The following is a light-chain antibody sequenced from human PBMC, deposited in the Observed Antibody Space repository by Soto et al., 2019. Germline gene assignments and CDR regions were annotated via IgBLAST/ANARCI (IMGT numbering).Light chain of an antibody. CDR2: GAS. V-gene: IGKV3-20*01. CDR3: QQYGTSPRT. CDR1: QSINSNY. J-gene: IGKJ1*01. Sequence: EIVLTQSPGTLSLSPGERATLSCRASQSINSNYLAWYQLKPGQAPRLLIYGASISATAIPDRFSGSVSGTDFTLTISRLDPEDFAVYFCQQYGTSPRTFGQGTKVEIK.